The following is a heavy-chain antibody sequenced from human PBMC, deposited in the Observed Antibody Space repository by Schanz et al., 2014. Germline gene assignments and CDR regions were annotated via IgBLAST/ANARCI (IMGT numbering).Heavy chain of an antibody. CDR3: AKDFFIGVARGVIISHDAIDI. D-gene: IGHD3-10*01. J-gene: IGHJ3*02. Sequence: VQVLESGEGLVEAGGSLRVSCAASGFVFRTFAMYWVRQAPGKGLEWVGFISFDGRNTGYAHSVKGRFTISRDNSKNTVFLQMNSLRAEDTAVYYCAKDFFIGVARGVIISHDAIDIWGQGTKVTVSS. CDR2: ISFDGRNT. V-gene: IGHV3-30*18. CDR1: GFVFRTFA.